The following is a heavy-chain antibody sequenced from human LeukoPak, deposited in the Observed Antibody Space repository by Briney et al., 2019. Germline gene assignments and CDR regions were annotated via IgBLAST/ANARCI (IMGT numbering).Heavy chain of an antibody. V-gene: IGHV4-59*08. J-gene: IGHJ4*02. Sequence: SETLSLTCTVSGGSISSYYWSCLRRPPAREREWIGYISYSGSTNYNPSLKSRVTISLDTSKNQLSLRLSSVTAADTAGYYCAGHHPRNTVDFWGQGTLVTVSS. D-gene: IGHD2-8*02. CDR2: ISYSGST. CDR3: AGHHPRNTVDF. CDR1: GGSISSYY.